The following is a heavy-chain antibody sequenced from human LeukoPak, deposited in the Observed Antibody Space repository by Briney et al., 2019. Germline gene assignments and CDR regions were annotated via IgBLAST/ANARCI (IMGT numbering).Heavy chain of an antibody. Sequence: SVKVSCKASGGTFSSYAISWVRQAPGQGLEWVGRIIPILGIANYAQKFQGRVTITADKSTSTAYMELSSLRSEDTAVYYCARARGVTPFDYWGQGTLVTVSS. CDR1: GGTFSSYA. D-gene: IGHD3-10*01. CDR2: IIPILGIA. CDR3: ARARGVTPFDY. V-gene: IGHV1-69*04. J-gene: IGHJ4*02.